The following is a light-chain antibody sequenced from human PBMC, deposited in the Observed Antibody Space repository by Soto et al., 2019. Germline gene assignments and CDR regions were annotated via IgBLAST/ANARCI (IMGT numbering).Light chain of an antibody. J-gene: IGKJ1*01. V-gene: IGKV1-5*01. CDR3: LCYITYPWT. Sequence: QSPSTLSASVGDRVTITCRASQSCRNSLAWYQQKAGKAPTLLIYDASTLQSGVPSRFSGSGSGTEFSLTISSLQPEDFATYYCLCYITYPWTFGQGTKVDIK. CDR2: DAS. CDR1: QSCRNS.